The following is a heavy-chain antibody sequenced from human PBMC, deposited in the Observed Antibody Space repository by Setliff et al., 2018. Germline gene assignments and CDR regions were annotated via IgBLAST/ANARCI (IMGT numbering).Heavy chain of an antibody. V-gene: IGHV3-30*07. CDR1: GFTFNSYV. Sequence: GGSLRLSCAASGFTFNSYVMHWVRQAPGKGLEWAALILYDGSNKYYADSVMGRFTIARDNARNSLYLQMNRLRTEDTAVYYCAKSGGDHCCPLYHHYYMDVWGTGTTVTVSS. CDR2: ILYDGSNK. J-gene: IGHJ6*03. D-gene: IGHD2-21*02. CDR3: AKSGGDHCCPLYHHYYMDV.